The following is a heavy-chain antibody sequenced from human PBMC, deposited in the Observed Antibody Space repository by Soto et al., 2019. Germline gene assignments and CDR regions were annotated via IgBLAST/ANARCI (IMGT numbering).Heavy chain of an antibody. Sequence: PGGSLRLSCAASGFTFSSYAMSWVRQAPGKGLEWVSAISGSGGSTYYADSVKGRFTICRDNSKNTLYLQMNSLRAEDTAVYYCTTYPSFRWFDPWGQGTLVTVSS. J-gene: IGHJ5*02. CDR1: GFTFSSYA. CDR3: TTYPSFRWFDP. D-gene: IGHD1-26*01. V-gene: IGHV3-23*01. CDR2: ISGSGGST.